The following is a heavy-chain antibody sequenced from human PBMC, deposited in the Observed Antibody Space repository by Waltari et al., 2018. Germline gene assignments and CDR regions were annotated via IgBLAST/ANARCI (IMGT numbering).Heavy chain of an antibody. V-gene: IGHV4-30-4*08. CDR1: GTSLTSGDFY. Sequence: QVQLHESGPGLLRPPHTLSLTCTVSGTSLTSGDFYWSWIRKPPGKGLEWIWDIYDNGRTVCNPSLQSRVSMSVVTAENQFSRNLASVTAADTAVYYCARAWPFYYDSGGQYNNYFDYWGQGTLVTVSS. J-gene: IGHJ4*02. CDR2: IYDNGRT. D-gene: IGHD3-22*01. CDR3: ARAWPFYYDSGGQYNNYFDY.